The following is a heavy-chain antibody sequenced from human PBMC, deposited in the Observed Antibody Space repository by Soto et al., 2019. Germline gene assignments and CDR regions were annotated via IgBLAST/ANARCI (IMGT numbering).Heavy chain of an antibody. CDR2: IYYSGST. V-gene: IGHV4-31*03. Sequence: KPSETLSLTCTVSGGSISSGGYYWSWIRQHPGKGLEWIGYIYYSGSTYYNPSLKSRVTISVDTPKNQFSLKLSSVTAADTAVYYCARALVVAATRWFDPWGQGTLVTVSS. CDR1: GGSISSGGYY. D-gene: IGHD2-15*01. CDR3: ARALVVAATRWFDP. J-gene: IGHJ5*02.